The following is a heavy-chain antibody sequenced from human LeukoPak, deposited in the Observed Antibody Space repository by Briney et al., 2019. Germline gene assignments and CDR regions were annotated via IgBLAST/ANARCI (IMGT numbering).Heavy chain of an antibody. CDR2: ISYDGNNK. V-gene: IGHV3-30*04. Sequence: PGGSLRLSCAASGFTFSSYALHWVRQAPGKGLEWVAVISYDGNNKYYTDSVKVRFTISRDNSKNTLYLQMNSLRAEDSAVYYCAKSVEMATIMPAFDYWGQGTLVTVSS. CDR1: GFTFSSYA. J-gene: IGHJ4*02. D-gene: IGHD5-24*01. CDR3: AKSVEMATIMPAFDY.